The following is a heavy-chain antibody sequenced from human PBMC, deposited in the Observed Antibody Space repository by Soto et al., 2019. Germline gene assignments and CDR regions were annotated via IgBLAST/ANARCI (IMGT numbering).Heavy chain of an antibody. CDR1: GYTFTSYY. V-gene: IGHV1-46*01. CDR3: ARDIPYSNYVRSYGMDV. D-gene: IGHD4-4*01. CDR2: INPSGGST. J-gene: IGHJ6*02. Sequence: QVQLVQSGAEVKKPGASVKVSCKASGYTFTSYYMHWVRQAPGQGLEWMGIINPSGGSTSYAQKFQGRVTMTRDTSTSTVYMELSSLRSEDTAVYYCARDIPYSNYVRSYGMDVWGQGTTVTVSS.